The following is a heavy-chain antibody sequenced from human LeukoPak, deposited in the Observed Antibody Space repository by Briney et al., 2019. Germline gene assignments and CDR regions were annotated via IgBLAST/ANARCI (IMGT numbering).Heavy chain of an antibody. J-gene: IGHJ4*02. CDR1: GFTFSSYA. CDR2: ISYDGSNK. Sequence: GGSLRLSCAASGFTFSSYAMHWVRQAPGKGLEWVAVISYDGSNKYYADSVKGRFTISRDNSKNTLYLQMNSLRAEDTAVYYCATPVRRTAMGDYFDYWGQGTLVTFSS. D-gene: IGHD5-18*01. V-gene: IGHV3-30-3*01. CDR3: ATPVRRTAMGDYFDY.